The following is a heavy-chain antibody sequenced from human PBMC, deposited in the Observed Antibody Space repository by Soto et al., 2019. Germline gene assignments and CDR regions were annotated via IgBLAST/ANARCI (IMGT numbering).Heavy chain of an antibody. Sequence: SETLSLTCTVSGGSISSYYWSWIRQPPGKGLEWIGYIYYSGITDYNPSLKSRVTISVDTSKSQFSLKLSSVTAADTAVYYCARGGGVYYFDYWGQGTLITVSS. V-gene: IGHV4-59*01. CDR3: ARGGGVYYFDY. CDR1: GGSISSYY. D-gene: IGHD2-8*02. CDR2: IYYSGIT. J-gene: IGHJ4*02.